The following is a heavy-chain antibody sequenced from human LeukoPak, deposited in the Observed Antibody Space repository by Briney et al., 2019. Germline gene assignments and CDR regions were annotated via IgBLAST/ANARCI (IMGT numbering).Heavy chain of an antibody. D-gene: IGHD6-13*01. V-gene: IGHV3-13*04. CDR2: IGLGGDT. CDR3: VRASSSWYYFDY. CDR1: GFTFSSFD. J-gene: IGHJ4*02. Sequence: PGGSLRLSCAASGFTFSSFDMHWVRQVTGKGLERVSAIGLGGDTYYPGSVKGRFTISRENAKNSLYLQMNSLRAGDTAVYYCVRASSSWYYFDYWGQGTLVTVSS.